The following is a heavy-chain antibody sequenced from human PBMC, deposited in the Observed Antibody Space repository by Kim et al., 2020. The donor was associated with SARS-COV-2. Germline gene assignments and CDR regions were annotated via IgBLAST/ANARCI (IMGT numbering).Heavy chain of an antibody. V-gene: IGHV1-2*02. CDR1: GYTFTGYY. Sequence: ASVKVSCKASGYTFTGYYIHWVRQAPGQGLEWMGWINPNSGDTDYAQNFQGRVTMTRDTSITTAYMELSSLTSDDTAVYFCVRGLKSGGYWGQGTLVTVSS. D-gene: IGHD1-26*01. CDR2: INPNSGDT. J-gene: IGHJ4*02. CDR3: VRGLKSGGY.